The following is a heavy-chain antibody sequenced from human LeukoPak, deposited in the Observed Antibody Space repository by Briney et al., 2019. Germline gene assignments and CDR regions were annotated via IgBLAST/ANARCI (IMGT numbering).Heavy chain of an antibody. CDR1: GYTFTGYY. Sequence: GASVKVSCKASGYTFTGYYMHWVRQAPGQGLEWMGWINSKSGGTNYAQKFQGRVTMTRDTSISTAYMELSRLRSDDTAVYYCARGASLGSRTENNADDAFDIWGQGTMVTVSS. CDR2: INSKSGGT. CDR3: ARGASLGSRTENNADDAFDI. J-gene: IGHJ3*02. D-gene: IGHD1-26*01. V-gene: IGHV1-2*02.